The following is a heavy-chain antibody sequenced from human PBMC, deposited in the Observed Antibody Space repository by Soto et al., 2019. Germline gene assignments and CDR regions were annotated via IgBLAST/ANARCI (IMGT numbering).Heavy chain of an antibody. CDR2: IIPIFGTA. CDR3: ARDRGRGSGSYWWFDP. V-gene: IGHV1-69*01. D-gene: IGHD3-10*01. Sequence: QVQLVQSGAEVKKPGSSVKVSCKASGGTFSSYAISWVRQAPGQGLEWMGGIIPIFGTANYAQKFQGRVRITADESTSTAYMELSSLRSEDTAVYYCARDRGRGSGSYWWFDPWGQGTLVTVSS. J-gene: IGHJ5*02. CDR1: GGTFSSYA.